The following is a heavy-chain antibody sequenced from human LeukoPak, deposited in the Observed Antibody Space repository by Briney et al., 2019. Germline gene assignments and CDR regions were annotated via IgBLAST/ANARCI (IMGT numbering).Heavy chain of an antibody. CDR1: GYTVTGYY. CDR3: ARGIAAALTSFDY. V-gene: IGHV1-2*02. Sequence: GASVKVSGKASGYTVTGYYMHWVRQAPGQGLEWMGWINPNRGGTNYDQKFRGRVTMNSDTSISTAYMELSRLRSDDTAVYYCARGIAAALTSFDYWGQGALVTVSS. CDR2: INPNRGGT. J-gene: IGHJ4*02. D-gene: IGHD6-13*01.